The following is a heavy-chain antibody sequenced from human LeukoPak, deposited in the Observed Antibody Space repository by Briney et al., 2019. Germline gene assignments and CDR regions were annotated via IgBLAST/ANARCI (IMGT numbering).Heavy chain of an antibody. D-gene: IGHD6-19*01. V-gene: IGHV4-59*01. Sequence: PTETLSLTCTVSGGSISSYYWSWIRQPPGKGLEWIGYIYYSGSTNYNPSLKSRVTISVDTSKNQFSLKLSSVTAADTAVYYCARGGYNSGWPPGPQDYWGQGTLVIVSS. J-gene: IGHJ4*02. CDR3: ARGGYNSGWPPGPQDY. CDR1: GGSISSYY. CDR2: IYYSGST.